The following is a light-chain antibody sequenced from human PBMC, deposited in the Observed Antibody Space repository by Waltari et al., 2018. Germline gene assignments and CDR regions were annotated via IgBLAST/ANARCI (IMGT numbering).Light chain of an antibody. V-gene: IGLV2-14*03. CDR3: SSFTRTNSWV. Sequence: HSALAQPASVSGSPGQSITIPCPGTSSDVRAFNYVSWYQQHPGQAPRLMIYDVNNRPSGVSNRFSGSKSGNTASLTISGLQAEDEADYYCSSFTRTNSWVFGGGTKLTVL. CDR2: DVN. J-gene: IGLJ3*02. CDR1: SSDVRAFNY.